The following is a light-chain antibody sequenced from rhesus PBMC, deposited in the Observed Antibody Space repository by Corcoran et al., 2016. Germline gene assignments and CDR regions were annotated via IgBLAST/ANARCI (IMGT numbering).Light chain of an antibody. CDR3: GQGTHWPRT. Sequence: DVVMTQSPLSLPITTGQPASISCRSSQSLVHSNGNTYLSWYQQKPGQPPRLLIYKVSNRGSGVPDRFSGSVAGTDFTLKSSRGEAGDGGVYYCGQGTHWPRTFGQGTKVEIK. CDR1: QSLVHSNGNTY. V-gene: IGKV2-64*01. CDR2: KVS. J-gene: IGKJ1*01.